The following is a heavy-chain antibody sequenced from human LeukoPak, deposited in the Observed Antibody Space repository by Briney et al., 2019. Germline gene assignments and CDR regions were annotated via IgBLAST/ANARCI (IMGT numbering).Heavy chain of an antibody. Sequence: GASVKVSCKASGYTFTSYYIHWVRQAPGQGLEWMGLINPSDGSTSHAQKFQGRVTMTRDTSTSTVYMELRSLRSEDTAVYYCAVAYSYGRDTFDIWGQGTMVTVSS. D-gene: IGHD5-18*01. CDR1: GYTFTSYY. J-gene: IGHJ3*02. V-gene: IGHV1-46*01. CDR2: INPSDGST. CDR3: AVAYSYGRDTFDI.